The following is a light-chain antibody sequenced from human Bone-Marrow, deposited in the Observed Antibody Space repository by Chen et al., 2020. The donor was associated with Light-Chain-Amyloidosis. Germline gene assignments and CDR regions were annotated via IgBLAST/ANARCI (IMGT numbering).Light chain of an antibody. CDR2: DVS. CDR1: SSDVGGDNY. J-gene: IGLJ2*01. Sequence: QSALTQPASVSGSPGQSITMSCTGTSSDVGGDNYVSCYQQHPGKAPRLMIYDVSIRPSGISNRLAGSKSDNTATLNISGLQDEDEGDYARILYTRSTQVLFGGGTKLTVL. V-gene: IGLV2-14*01. CDR3: ILYTRSTQVL.